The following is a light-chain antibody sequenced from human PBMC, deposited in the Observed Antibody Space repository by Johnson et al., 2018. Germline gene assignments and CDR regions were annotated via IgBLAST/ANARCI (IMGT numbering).Light chain of an antibody. CDR2: ENN. Sequence: QSVLTQPPSVSAAPGQKVTIYCSGSSSNIGNNYVSWYQQLPGTAPKLLIYENNKRPSGIPDRFSGSKSGTSATLGITGLQTGDEADYDCGTWDSSLSAGNVFGTGTKVTVL. CDR1: SSNIGNNY. V-gene: IGLV1-51*02. CDR3: GTWDSSLSAGNV. J-gene: IGLJ1*01.